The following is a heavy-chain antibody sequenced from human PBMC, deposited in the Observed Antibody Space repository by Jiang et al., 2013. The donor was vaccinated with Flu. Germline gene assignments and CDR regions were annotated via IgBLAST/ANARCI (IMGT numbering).Heavy chain of an antibody. Sequence: LLKPSETLSLTCTVSGGSISSRTYYWGWIRQPPGKGLEWIGTIYYSGYTYYTPSLKSRVTISVDRSMNQFSLQLSSVTAADTAVYYCARLHYGLQSLFDYWGQGTLVTVSS. CDR2: IYYSGYT. V-gene: IGHV4-39*01. D-gene: IGHD3-10*01. CDR1: GGSISSRTYY. CDR3: ARLHYGLQSLFDY. J-gene: IGHJ4*02.